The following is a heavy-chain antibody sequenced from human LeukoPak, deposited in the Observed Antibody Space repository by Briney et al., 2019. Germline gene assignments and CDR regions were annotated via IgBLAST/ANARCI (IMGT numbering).Heavy chain of an antibody. D-gene: IGHD2-15*01. V-gene: IGHV3-23*01. Sequence: PGGSLRLSCAAPGFTFSSYAMSWVRQAPGKGLGWVSAISGSGGSTYYADSVKGRFTISRDNSKNTLYLQMNSLRAEDTAVYYCAKAYCSGGSCYRPPYDAFDIWGQGTMVTVSS. J-gene: IGHJ3*02. CDR3: AKAYCSGGSCYRPPYDAFDI. CDR1: GFTFSSYA. CDR2: ISGSGGST.